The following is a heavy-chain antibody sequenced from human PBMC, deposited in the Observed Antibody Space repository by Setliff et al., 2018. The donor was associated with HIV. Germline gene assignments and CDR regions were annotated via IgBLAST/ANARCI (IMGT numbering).Heavy chain of an antibody. D-gene: IGHD3-22*01. CDR2: IYTDDSNT. V-gene: IGHV3-23*03. CDR1: GFTFNSFA. J-gene: IGHJ4*02. CDR3: AKGLDYVDISGCSYFRL. Sequence: PGGSLRLSCAASGFTFNSFAMTWVRQAPGKGLEWVSIIYTDDSNTYYAESVKGRFTISRDNSKNALYLEMNNLRAEDTAIYYCAKGLDYVDISGCSYFRLWGQGTQVTVSS.